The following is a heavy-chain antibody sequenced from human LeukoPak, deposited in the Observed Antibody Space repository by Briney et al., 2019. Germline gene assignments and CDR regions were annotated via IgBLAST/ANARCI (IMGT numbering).Heavy chain of an antibody. Sequence: GGSLRLSCAASGFTFSSYGMHWVRQAPGKGLEWVSYISSSGSTIYYADSVKGRFTISRDNAKNSLYLQMNSLRAEDTAVYYCARDPKQSGPAFDIWGQGTMVTVSS. CDR1: GFTFSSYG. V-gene: IGHV3-48*04. D-gene: IGHD3-3*01. CDR3: ARDPKQSGPAFDI. J-gene: IGHJ3*02. CDR2: ISSSGSTI.